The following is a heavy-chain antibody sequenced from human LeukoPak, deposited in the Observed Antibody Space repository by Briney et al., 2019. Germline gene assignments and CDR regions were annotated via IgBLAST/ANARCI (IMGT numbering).Heavy chain of an antibody. CDR1: GGSFSGYY. Sequence: SETLSLTCAVYGGSFSGYYWSWLRQPPGKGLEWIGEINHSGSTNYNPSLKSRVTISVDTSKNQFSLKLSSVTAADTAVYYCARGLVVVPAASRRGYGMDVWGQGTTVTVSS. V-gene: IGHV4-34*01. CDR2: INHSGST. J-gene: IGHJ6*02. D-gene: IGHD2-2*01. CDR3: ARGLVVVPAASRRGYGMDV.